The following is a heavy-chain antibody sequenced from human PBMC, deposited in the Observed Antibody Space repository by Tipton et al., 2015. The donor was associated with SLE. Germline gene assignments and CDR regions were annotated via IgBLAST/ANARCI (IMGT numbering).Heavy chain of an antibody. CDR3: ARTLGAIAHTVYDAFDI. V-gene: IGHV4-61*09. J-gene: IGHJ3*02. Sequence: TLSLTCTVSGGSISSGSYYWSWIRQPAGKGLEWIGHFYTSGSSNYNPSPKSRVTISVDTSKNQFSLKLSSVTAADTAVYYCARTLGAIAHTVYDAFDIWGQGKMVTVSS. CDR1: GGSISSGSYY. CDR2: FYTSGSS. D-gene: IGHD1-26*01.